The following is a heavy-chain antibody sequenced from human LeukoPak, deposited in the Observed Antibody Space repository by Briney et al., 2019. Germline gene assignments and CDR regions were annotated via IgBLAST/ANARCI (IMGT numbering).Heavy chain of an antibody. Sequence: GGSLRLSCAASGFTFSSYWMHWVRQAPGKGLVWVSRINSDGSSTSYADSVKGRFTISRDNAKNTLYLQMNSLRAEDTAVYYCAKGDEYSSGWFGYFDYWGQGTLVTVSS. CDR3: AKGDEYSSGWFGYFDY. V-gene: IGHV3-74*01. CDR2: INSDGSST. J-gene: IGHJ4*02. D-gene: IGHD6-19*01. CDR1: GFTFSSYW.